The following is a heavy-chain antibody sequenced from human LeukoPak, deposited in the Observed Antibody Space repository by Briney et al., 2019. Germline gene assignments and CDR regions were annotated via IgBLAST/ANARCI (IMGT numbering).Heavy chain of an antibody. CDR3: ASLTTADAFDI. CDR2: IHESGST. V-gene: IGHV4-59*01. CDR1: GRSISSYY. J-gene: IGHJ3*02. Sequence: TETLSLTCTVPGRSISSYYWGWIRQPPGKGLEWIGYIHESGSTNYNHSLKSRVTISVDTCKKEFSLKLSSVTAADTAVFYCASLTTADAFDIWGQGTMVTVSS. D-gene: IGHD3-22*01.